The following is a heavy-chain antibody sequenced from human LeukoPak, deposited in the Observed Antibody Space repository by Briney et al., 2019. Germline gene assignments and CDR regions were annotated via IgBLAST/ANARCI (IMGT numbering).Heavy chain of an antibody. CDR1: GASISDSY. CDR2: IYYTGDN. J-gene: IGHJ3*02. V-gene: IGHV4-59*08. Sequence: KPSETLSLTCSVSGASISDSYWTWIRQPPGKTLEWIGYIYYTGDNDYNPSLKSRVTMSVDTSKSHLSLKLSSVTAADTAVYYCARRDIDYDSSETDAFDIWGQGTMVTVSS. D-gene: IGHD3-22*01. CDR3: ARRDIDYDSSETDAFDI.